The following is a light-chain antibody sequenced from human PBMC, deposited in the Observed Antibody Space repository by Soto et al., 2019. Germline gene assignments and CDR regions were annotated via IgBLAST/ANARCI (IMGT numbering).Light chain of an antibody. V-gene: IGKV3-15*01. CDR2: GAS. J-gene: IGKJ5*01. CDR1: QSVGNN. CDR3: QQYNGWPIT. Sequence: EIVMTQSPGTLSVSPGERVTLSCRASQSVGNNLAWHQQKPGQAPRLLIYGASTRATGFPARFSGSGSGTEFTLTISSLQSEDFAVYHCQQYNGWPITFGQGTRLEIK.